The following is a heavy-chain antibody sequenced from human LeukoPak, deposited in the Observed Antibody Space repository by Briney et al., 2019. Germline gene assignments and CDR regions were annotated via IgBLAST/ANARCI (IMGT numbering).Heavy chain of an antibody. V-gene: IGHV4-39*07. J-gene: IGHJ4*02. CDR1: GGSISSSSYY. Sequence: SETLSLTCTVSGGSISSSSYYWGWIRQPPGKGLEWIGSIYYSGSTYYNPSFKSRVTISVDTSKNQFSLKLSSVTAADTAVYYCARDNFSATVTLFDYWGQGTLVTVSS. CDR3: ARDNFSATVTLFDY. CDR2: IYYSGST. D-gene: IGHD4-17*01.